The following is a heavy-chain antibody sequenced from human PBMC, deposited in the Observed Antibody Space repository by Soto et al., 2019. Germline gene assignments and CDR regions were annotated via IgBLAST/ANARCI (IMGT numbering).Heavy chain of an antibody. CDR1: GFSIATAGYH. D-gene: IGHD3-16*02. V-gene: IGHV4-39*06. Sequence: SETLSLTCTVSGFSIATAGYHCDWLRQSPGGKLGWVGSVYYSATSYYNPSLRGRATILLNLSTNQILLRLTSVTAAAAGVYFCTRRRYTHQGGGLDVWGQGTLVTVSS. CDR3: TRRRYTHQGGGLDV. J-gene: IGHJ1*01. CDR2: VYYSATS.